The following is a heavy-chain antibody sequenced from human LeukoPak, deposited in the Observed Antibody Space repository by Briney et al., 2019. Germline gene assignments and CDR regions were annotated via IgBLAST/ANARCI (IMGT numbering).Heavy chain of an antibody. Sequence: SETLSLTCAVYGGSFSGYYWSWIRQPPGKGLVWIGEINHSGSTNYNPSLKSRVTISVDTSKNQFSLKLSSVTAADTAVYYCARWVYYDSSGYYYRPFDYWGQGTLVTVSS. D-gene: IGHD3-22*01. V-gene: IGHV4-34*01. CDR1: GGSFSGYY. CDR2: INHSGST. J-gene: IGHJ4*02. CDR3: ARWVYYDSSGYYYRPFDY.